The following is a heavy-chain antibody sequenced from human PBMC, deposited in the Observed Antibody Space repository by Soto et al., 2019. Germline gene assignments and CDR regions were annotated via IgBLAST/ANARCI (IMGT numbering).Heavy chain of an antibody. V-gene: IGHV3-33*08. D-gene: IGHD3-22*01. CDR1: GFIFNNFV. CDR2: IGCDGSTT. CDR3: AKNHNYYDRSGHYYGDGGFDY. Sequence: QVHLAESGGGVVQPGRSLRLSCAASGFIFNNFVMHWVRQAPGKGLEWGAVIGCDGSTTYYADSVKGRCTISRDNSKNTLYLEINSLRAEDTAVYYCAKNHNYYDRSGHYYGDGGFDYWGQGTRVTVSS. J-gene: IGHJ4*02.